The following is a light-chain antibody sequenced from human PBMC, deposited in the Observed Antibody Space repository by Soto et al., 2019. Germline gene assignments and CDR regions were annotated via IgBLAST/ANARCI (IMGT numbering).Light chain of an antibody. V-gene: IGKV1-33*01. J-gene: IGKJ3*01. Sequence: DIQMTQSPSSLSASVGDRVTITCQASQDISHYLNWYQQKPGKAPELLIYDASNLETGVPSRFSGSGSGTHFTFTISSLQPEDIATYYCQEYDSLYTFGPGTKVDIK. CDR3: QEYDSLYT. CDR1: QDISHY. CDR2: DAS.